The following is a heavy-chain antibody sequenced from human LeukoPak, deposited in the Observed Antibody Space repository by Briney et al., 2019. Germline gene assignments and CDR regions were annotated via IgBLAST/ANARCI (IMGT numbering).Heavy chain of an antibody. J-gene: IGHJ4*02. CDR1: GFTFSSYS. CDR2: LPPDELDI. V-gene: IGHV3-74*01. D-gene: IGHD4-23*01. CDR3: ARGRPHGNDY. Sequence: GGSLRLSCAASGFTFSSYSMNWVRQAPGMGLVWVSRLPPDELDIIYADSVKGRFTVSRDNAKNTVYLQMNNLRAEDTAVYYCARGRPHGNDYWGQGTLVTVSS.